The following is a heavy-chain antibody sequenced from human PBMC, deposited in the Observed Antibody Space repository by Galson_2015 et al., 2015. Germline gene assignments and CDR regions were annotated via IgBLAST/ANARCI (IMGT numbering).Heavy chain of an antibody. Sequence: TLSLTCTVSGDSISSGSYYWSWIRQPAGKGLEWIGQVHATGSTNYNPSLKSRVTISADTSQNQFSLNLSSATAADTAVFYCARRLFGSGLIEYWGQGTLVTVSS. CDR2: VHATGST. D-gene: IGHD3-10*01. V-gene: IGHV4-61*09. CDR3: ARRLFGSGLIEY. J-gene: IGHJ4*02. CDR1: GDSISSGSYY.